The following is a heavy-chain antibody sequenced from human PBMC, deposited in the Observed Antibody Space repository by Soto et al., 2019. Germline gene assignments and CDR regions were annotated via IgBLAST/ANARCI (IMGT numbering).Heavy chain of an antibody. CDR1: GGTFSSYA. D-gene: IGHD2-2*01. J-gene: IGHJ4*02. Sequence: QVQLVQSGAEVKKPGSSVKVSCKASGGTFSSYAISWVRQAPGQGLEWMVGIIPIFGTANYAQKFQGRVTITADESTSTAYIELSSLRSEDTAVYYCASALVPTADGELWYGEHFDYWGQGTLVTVSS. V-gene: IGHV1-69*12. CDR2: IIPIFGTA. CDR3: ASALVPTADGELWYGEHFDY.